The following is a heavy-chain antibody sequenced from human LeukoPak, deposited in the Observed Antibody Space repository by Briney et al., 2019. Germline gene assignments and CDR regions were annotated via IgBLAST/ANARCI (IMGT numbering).Heavy chain of an antibody. Sequence: GGSLRLSCAASGFTFSSYAMHWVRQAPGKGLEWVAVISYDGSNKYYADSVKGRFTISRDNSKNTLYLQMNSLRAEDTAVYYCARDRVGATFYYYYGMDVWGQGTTVTVSS. CDR1: GFTFSSYA. D-gene: IGHD1-26*01. CDR2: ISYDGSNK. CDR3: ARDRVGATFYYYYGMDV. J-gene: IGHJ6*02. V-gene: IGHV3-30*04.